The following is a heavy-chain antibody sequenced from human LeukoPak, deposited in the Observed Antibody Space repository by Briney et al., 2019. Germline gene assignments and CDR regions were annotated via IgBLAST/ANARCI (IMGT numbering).Heavy chain of an antibody. Sequence: ASVKVSCKASGYTFTSYGINWVRQAPGQGLEWMGWISGHNGHTDYVQKMQGRVTMTTDTSTNTAYMELRNLTSDDTAVYYCARGPGIAVAGVFDYWGQGSLVTVSS. CDR3: ARGPGIAVAGVFDY. CDR2: ISGHNGHT. CDR1: GYTFTSYG. V-gene: IGHV1-18*04. D-gene: IGHD6-19*01. J-gene: IGHJ4*02.